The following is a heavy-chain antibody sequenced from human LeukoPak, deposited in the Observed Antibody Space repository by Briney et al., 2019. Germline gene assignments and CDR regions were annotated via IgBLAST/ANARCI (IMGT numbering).Heavy chain of an antibody. CDR1: GFTFSNYA. J-gene: IGHJ3*02. D-gene: IGHD4-17*01. CDR2: ISGSGSST. Sequence: GGSLRLSCAVSGFTFSNYAMSWVRQAPGKGLEWVSAISGSGSSTYYADSVKGRFTISRDNSKNSLYLQMNSLRAEDTAVYYCARVNHYGGNAFDIWGQGTMVTVSS. CDR3: ARVNHYGGNAFDI. V-gene: IGHV3-23*01.